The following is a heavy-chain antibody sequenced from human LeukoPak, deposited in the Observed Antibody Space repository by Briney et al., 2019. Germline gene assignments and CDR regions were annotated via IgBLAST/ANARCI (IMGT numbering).Heavy chain of an antibody. Sequence: GGSLRLSCAASGFTLSTYWMSWVRQAPGKGLEWVANIKQDGSEKYYVDSVKGRFTISRDNSKNTLYLQMNSLRAEDTAVYYCAKSEHWPALDYWGQGTLVTVSS. J-gene: IGHJ4*02. V-gene: IGHV3-7*03. CDR3: AKSEHWPALDY. CDR2: IKQDGSEK. CDR1: GFTLSTYW. D-gene: IGHD1-14*01.